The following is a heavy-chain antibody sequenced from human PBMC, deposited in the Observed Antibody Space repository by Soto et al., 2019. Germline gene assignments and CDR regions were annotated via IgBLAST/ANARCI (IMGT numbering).Heavy chain of an antibody. J-gene: IGHJ4*02. V-gene: IGHV4-31*03. CDR3: ARSKRGYFDY. CDR2: IYYSGST. CDR1: GGSISSGGYY. Sequence: TLSLTCTVSGGSISSGGYYWSWIRQHPGKGLEWIGYIYYSGSTYYNPSLKSRVTISVDTSKNQFSLKLSSVTAADTAVYYCARSKRGYFDYWGQGTLVTVSS.